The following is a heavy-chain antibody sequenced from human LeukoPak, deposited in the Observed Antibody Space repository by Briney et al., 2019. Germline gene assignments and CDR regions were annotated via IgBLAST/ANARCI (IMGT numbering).Heavy chain of an antibody. Sequence: GGSLRLSCAASGFTFSKYGMSWVRQAPGKGLEWVSVISSSGSTIYYADSVKGRFTISRDNAKNSLYLQMNSLRAEDTAVYYCAELGITMIGGVWGKGTTVTISS. CDR2: ISSSGSTI. V-gene: IGHV3-48*03. CDR1: GFTFSKYG. J-gene: IGHJ6*04. D-gene: IGHD3-10*02. CDR3: AELGITMIGGV.